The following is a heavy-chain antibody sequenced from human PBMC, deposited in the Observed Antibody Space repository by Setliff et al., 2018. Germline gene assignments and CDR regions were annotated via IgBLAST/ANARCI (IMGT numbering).Heavy chain of an antibody. CDR3: ARAGMAAAGRKGVFEY. CDR1: GYTFTDFG. J-gene: IGHJ4*02. CDR2: ISDNNRNT. Sequence: VASVKVSCKASGYTFTDFGINWVRQAPGQGFEWMGRISDNNRNTNYAKSFQGRVAMTRDTSTSTVYMELSGLTSDDTAVYYCARAGMAAAGRKGVFEYWGQGTLVTVSS. V-gene: IGHV1-18*01. D-gene: IGHD6-13*01.